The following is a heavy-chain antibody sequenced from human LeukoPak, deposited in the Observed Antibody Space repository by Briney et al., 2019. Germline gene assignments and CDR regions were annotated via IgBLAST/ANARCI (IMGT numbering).Heavy chain of an antibody. Sequence: SETLSLTCTVSGGSISSYYWGWIRQPPVKGLEWIGYIYYSGSTNYNPSLKSRVTISVDTSKNQFSLKLSSVTAADTAVYYCARGADYDSSGYYFQATPLWYFDLWGRGTLVTVSS. V-gene: IGHV4-59*01. CDR1: GGSISSYY. CDR2: IYYSGST. J-gene: IGHJ2*01. D-gene: IGHD3-22*01. CDR3: ARGADYDSSGYYFQATPLWYFDL.